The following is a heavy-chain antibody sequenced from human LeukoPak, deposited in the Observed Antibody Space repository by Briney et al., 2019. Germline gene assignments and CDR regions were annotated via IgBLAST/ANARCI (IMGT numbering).Heavy chain of an antibody. Sequence: ASVKVSCKASGYTFTGYGISWVRQAPGQGLEWMGWISAYNGNTNYAQKLQGRVTMTTDTSTSTAYMELRSLRSDDTAVYYCARDHRSYHYYYYGMDVWGQGTTVTVSS. V-gene: IGHV1-18*01. J-gene: IGHJ6*02. CDR3: ARDHRSYHYYYYGMDV. CDR2: ISAYNGNT. D-gene: IGHD1-26*01. CDR1: GYTFTGYG.